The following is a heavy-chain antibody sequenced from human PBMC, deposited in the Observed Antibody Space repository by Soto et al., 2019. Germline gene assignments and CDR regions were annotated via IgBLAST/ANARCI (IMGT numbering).Heavy chain of an antibody. Sequence: QVQLVQSGAEVKKPGSSVRVSCKASGDTFSTYNISWVRQAPGQGFEWLGRSIPILDVANYAQSFQGRVTITADKSTSTAYMELNSLRSEDTAVYYCARDSGNQLLIDYWGQGTLVTVSS. CDR2: SIPILDVA. J-gene: IGHJ4*02. D-gene: IGHD2-2*01. CDR3: ARDSGNQLLIDY. V-gene: IGHV1-69*08. CDR1: GDTFSTYN.